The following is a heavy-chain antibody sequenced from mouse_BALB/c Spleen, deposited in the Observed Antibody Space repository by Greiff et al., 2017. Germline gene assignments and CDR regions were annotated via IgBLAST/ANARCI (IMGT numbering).Heavy chain of an antibody. CDR3: ASGYGNYYWYFDV. V-gene: IGHV1-87*01. Sequence: QVQLQQSGAELARPGASVKLSCKASGYTFTSYWMQWVKQRPGQGLEWIGAIYPGDGDTRYTQKFKGKATLTADKSSSTAYMQLSSLASEDSAVYYCASGYGNYYWYFDVWGAGTTVTVSS. J-gene: IGHJ1*01. CDR1: GYTFTSYW. CDR2: IYPGDGDT. D-gene: IGHD2-1*01.